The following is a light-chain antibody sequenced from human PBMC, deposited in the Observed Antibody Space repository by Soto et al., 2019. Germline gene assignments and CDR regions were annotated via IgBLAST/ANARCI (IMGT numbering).Light chain of an antibody. CDR3: QQYGSTGT. Sequence: EIVLTQSPGTLSLSPGERATLSCRASQSVSSSYLAWYLQKPGQAPRLLIYGASSRATGIPDRFSCSGTGTDVTLTISSLEPEDSAVYYCQQYGSTGTFGQGTKLEIK. V-gene: IGKV3-20*01. CDR1: QSVSSSY. J-gene: IGKJ2*01. CDR2: GAS.